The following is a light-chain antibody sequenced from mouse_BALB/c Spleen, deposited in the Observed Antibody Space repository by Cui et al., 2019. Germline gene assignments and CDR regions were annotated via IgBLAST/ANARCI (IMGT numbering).Light chain of an antibody. J-gene: IGKJ2*01. V-gene: IGKV11-125*01. CDR3: QQSQSYPYT. CDR1: QNINGW. Sequence: QMNQSQSSLSASLGDIITITCHASQNINGWLSWYQQEPGNIPKLLIYKASNLHTGVPSRFSGSGSGTGFTLTIISLQTEDIATYYCQQSQSYPYTFGGGTKLEIK. CDR2: KAS.